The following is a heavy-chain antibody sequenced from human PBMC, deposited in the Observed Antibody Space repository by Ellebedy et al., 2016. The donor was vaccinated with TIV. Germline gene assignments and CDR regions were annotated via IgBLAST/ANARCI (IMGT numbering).Heavy chain of an antibody. J-gene: IGHJ6*02. CDR2: ISYDGSNK. D-gene: IGHD3-10*01. CDR1: GFTFSSYG. Sequence: GESLKISCAASGFTFSSYGMHWVRQAPGKGLEWVAVISYDGSNKYYADSVKGRFTISRDNSKNTLYLQMNSLRAEATAVYYCARALSDGLGSYYKVNYYYGMDVWGQGTTVTVSS. V-gene: IGHV3-30*03. CDR3: ARALSDGLGSYYKVNYYYGMDV.